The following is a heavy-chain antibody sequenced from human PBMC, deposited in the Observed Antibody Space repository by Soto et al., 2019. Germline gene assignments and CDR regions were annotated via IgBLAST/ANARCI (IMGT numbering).Heavy chain of an antibody. Sequence: QVQLQESGPRLVKPSETLSLTCIVSGGSISSYYWSWIRQPPGKGLEWIGYIYYSGSTNYNPSLKXRXTISVDTSKNQFSLKLSSVTAADTAVYYCARAVLPATAPFDYWGQGTLVTVSS. D-gene: IGHD2-2*01. CDR2: IYYSGST. J-gene: IGHJ4*02. CDR3: ARAVLPATAPFDY. V-gene: IGHV4-59*01. CDR1: GGSISSYY.